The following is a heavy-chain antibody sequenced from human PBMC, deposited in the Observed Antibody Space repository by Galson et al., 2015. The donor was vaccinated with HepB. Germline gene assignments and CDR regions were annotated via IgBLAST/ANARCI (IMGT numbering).Heavy chain of an antibody. J-gene: IGHJ5*02. CDR3: ARDQLGWKNWFGP. CDR2: IWYDGSNK. CDR1: GFTFSSYG. Sequence: SLRLSCAASGFTFSSYGMRWVRQAPGKGLEWVAVIWYDGSNKYYADSVKGRFTISRDNSKNTLYLQMNSLRAEDTAVYYCARDQLGWKNWFGPWGQGTLVTVSS. D-gene: IGHD6-19*01. V-gene: IGHV3-33*01.